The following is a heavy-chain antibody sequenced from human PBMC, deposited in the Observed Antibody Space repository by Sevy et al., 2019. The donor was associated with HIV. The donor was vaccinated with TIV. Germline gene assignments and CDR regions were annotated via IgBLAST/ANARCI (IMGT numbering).Heavy chain of an antibody. Sequence: SETLSLTCTVSGGSISSYYWNWIRQSPGKGLEWIGYIYHSGSTNYNPSLTSRVTISVDTSKNQFSLKPSSVTATDTAVYYCARDRTRGGFDSWGQGTLVTVSS. J-gene: IGHJ4*02. CDR1: GGSISSYY. V-gene: IGHV4-59*01. D-gene: IGHD2-15*01. CDR2: IYHSGST. CDR3: ARDRTRGGFDS.